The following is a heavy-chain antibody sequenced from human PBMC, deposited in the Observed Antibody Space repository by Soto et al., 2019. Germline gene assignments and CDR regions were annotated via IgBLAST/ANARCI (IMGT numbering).Heavy chain of an antibody. V-gene: IGHV2-5*01. Sequence: SGPTLVNPTQTLTLTCTFSGFSLSSNGVGVGWIRQPPGEALEWLALIYWNDDERYSPSLKSRLTISKDTSKNQVVLTMTNMDPVDTATYYCARTDRVSRYFDNWGQGTPATVSS. J-gene: IGHJ4*02. CDR1: GFSLSSNGVG. CDR2: IYWNDDE. CDR3: ARTDRVSRYFDN. D-gene: IGHD5-12*01.